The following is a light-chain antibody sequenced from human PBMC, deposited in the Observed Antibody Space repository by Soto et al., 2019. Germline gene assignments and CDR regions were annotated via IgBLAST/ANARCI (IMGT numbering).Light chain of an antibody. J-gene: IGLJ3*02. V-gene: IGLV2-14*01. CDR3: SSCSSSSTLVV. CDR1: NSDVCGDNY. CDR2: EVS. Sequence: QSALTQPASVSGSPGQSITISCTGTNSDVCGDNYVSWYQQHPGKAPKLMIYEVSHRPSGVSNRFSGSKSGNTASLTISGLQAEVEADYYCSSCSSSSTLVVFGGGTQLTVL.